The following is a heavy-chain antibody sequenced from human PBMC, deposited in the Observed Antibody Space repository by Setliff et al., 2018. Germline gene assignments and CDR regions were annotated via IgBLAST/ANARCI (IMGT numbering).Heavy chain of an antibody. Sequence: ASVKVSCKASGYTFTGYYMHWVRQAPGQGLEWMGWINPNSGGTNYAQKFQGWVTMTRDTSISAAYMELSRLRSDDTAVYYCARAPLTYYYDSSGYYFDAFDIWGQGTMVTVSS. D-gene: IGHD3-22*01. V-gene: IGHV1-2*04. CDR2: INPNSGGT. J-gene: IGHJ3*02. CDR1: GYTFTGYY. CDR3: ARAPLTYYYDSSGYYFDAFDI.